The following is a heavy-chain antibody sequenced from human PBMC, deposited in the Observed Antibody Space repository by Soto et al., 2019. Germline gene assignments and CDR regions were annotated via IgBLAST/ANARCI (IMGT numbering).Heavy chain of an antibody. V-gene: IGHV3-30-3*01. J-gene: IGHJ6*02. D-gene: IGHD4-4*01. CDR2: ISYDGSNK. CDR1: GFTFSSYA. CDR3: ARDRPVTVTTFQVWERRSNKYYYYYYGMDV. Sequence: QVQLVESGGGVVQPGRSLRLSCAASGFTFSSYAMHWVRQAPGKGLEWVAVISYDGSNKYYADSVKGRFTISRDNSKNTLYLQMTSLRAEDTAVYYCARDRPVTVTTFQVWERRSNKYYYYYYGMDVWGQGTTVTVSS.